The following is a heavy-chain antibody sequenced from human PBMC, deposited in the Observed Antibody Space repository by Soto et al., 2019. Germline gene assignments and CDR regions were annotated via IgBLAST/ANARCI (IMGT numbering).Heavy chain of an antibody. CDR3: AKGYSYSVCDY. CDR1: VFTFSSYG. J-gene: IGHJ4*02. CDR2: ISYDGSNK. D-gene: IGHD5-18*01. Sequence: QVQLVESGGGVVQPGRSLRLSCAASVFTFSSYGMHWVRQAPGKGLEWVAVISYDGSNKYYADSVKGRFTISRDNSKNTLDLQMNSLRAEDTAVYHCAKGYSYSVCDYWGQGTLVTVSS. V-gene: IGHV3-30*18.